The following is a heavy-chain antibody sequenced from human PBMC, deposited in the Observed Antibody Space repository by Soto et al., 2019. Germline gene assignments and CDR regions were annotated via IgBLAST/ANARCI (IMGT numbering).Heavy chain of an antibody. J-gene: IGHJ6*02. Sequence: SETLSLTCTVSGGSISSYYWSWIRQPPGKGLEWIGYIYYSGSTNYNPSLKSRVTISVDTSKNQFSLKLSSVTAADTAVYYCARGDPTNFYYYYGMDVWGQGTTVTVSS. CDR1: GGSISSYY. CDR3: ARGDPTNFYYYYGMDV. D-gene: IGHD2-21*02. V-gene: IGHV4-59*01. CDR2: IYYSGST.